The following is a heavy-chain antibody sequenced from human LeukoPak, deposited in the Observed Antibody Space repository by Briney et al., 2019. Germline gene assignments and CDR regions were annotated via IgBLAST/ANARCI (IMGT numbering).Heavy chain of an antibody. Sequence: GGSLRLSCAASGFTFSSYWMSWVRQAPGKGLEWVSAISGSGGSTYYADSVKGRFTISRDNSKNTLYLQMNSLRAEDTAVYYCAKDAYYYDSSGYYYYYYYMDVWGKGTTVTVSS. D-gene: IGHD3-22*01. V-gene: IGHV3-23*01. CDR3: AKDAYYYDSSGYYYYYYYMDV. CDR2: ISGSGGST. CDR1: GFTFSSYW. J-gene: IGHJ6*03.